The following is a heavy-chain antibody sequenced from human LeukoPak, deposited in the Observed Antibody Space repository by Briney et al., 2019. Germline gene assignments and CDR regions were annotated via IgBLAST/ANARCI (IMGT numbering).Heavy chain of an antibody. CDR1: GGSISSYY. V-gene: IGHV4-4*07. D-gene: IGHD3-10*01. CDR3: ARGSPSYYYGSGSRGASNNWFDP. CDR2: IYTSGST. Sequence: SETLSLTCTVSGGSISSYYWSWIRQPAGKGLEWIGRIYTSGSTNYNPSLKSRVTMSVDTSKNQFSLKLSSVTAADTAVYYCARGSPSYYYGSGSRGASNNWFDPWGQGTLVTVSS. J-gene: IGHJ5*02.